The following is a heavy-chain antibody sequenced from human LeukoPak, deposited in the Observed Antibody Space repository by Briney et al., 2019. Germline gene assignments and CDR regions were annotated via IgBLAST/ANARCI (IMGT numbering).Heavy chain of an antibody. D-gene: IGHD6-13*01. CDR2: IIPIFGTA. V-gene: IGHV1-69*05. J-gene: IGHJ4*02. CDR1: GGTFSSYA. CDR3: ARGGIAAAVPFDY. Sequence: SVKVSCKASGGTFSSYAISWVRQAPGQGLEWMGGIIPIFGTANYAQKFQGRVTMTRDTSTSTVYMELSSLRSEDTAVYYCARGGIAAAVPFDYWGQGTLVTVSS.